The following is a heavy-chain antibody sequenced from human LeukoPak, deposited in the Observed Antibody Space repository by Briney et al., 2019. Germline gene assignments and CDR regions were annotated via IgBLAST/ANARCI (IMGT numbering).Heavy chain of an antibody. D-gene: IGHD3-10*01. J-gene: IGHJ5*02. CDR1: GGSISSYY. CDR2: IYTIGSA. CDR3: ARHVKGVVGFDP. Sequence: SETLSLTCSVSGGSISSYYWSWIRQPPGKGLQWIGYIYTIGSANHDPSHKIRGTIPVDTSKNQFSLKLSSETAADTAVYYCARHVKGVVGFDPWGQGTLDTVSS. V-gene: IGHV4-4*09.